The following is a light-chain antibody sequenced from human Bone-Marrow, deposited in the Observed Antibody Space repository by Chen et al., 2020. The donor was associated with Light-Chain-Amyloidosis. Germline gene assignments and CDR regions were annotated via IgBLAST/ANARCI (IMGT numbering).Light chain of an antibody. CDR2: EDD. CDR3: QSYQCSSQGV. J-gene: IGLJ3*02. CDR1: SGSIATNY. Sequence: NFMLTQPHSVSESPGQTVIISCTRSSGSIATNYVQWYQQRPGSSPTTVIYEDDQRPSGVPDRFSGSIDRSSNSASLTISGLKTEDEADYYCQSYQCSSQGVFGGGTKLTVL. V-gene: IGLV6-57*01.